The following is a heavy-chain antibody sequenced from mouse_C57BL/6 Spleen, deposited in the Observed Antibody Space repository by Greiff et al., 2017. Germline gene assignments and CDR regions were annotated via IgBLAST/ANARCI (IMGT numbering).Heavy chain of an antibody. CDR2: IDPANGNT. J-gene: IGHJ4*01. Sequence: EVQGVESVAELVRPGASVKLSCTASGFNIKNTYMHWVKQRPEQGLEWIGRIDPANGNTKYAPKVQGKATITADTSSNTAYLQLSSLTSEDTAIYSCARPYYYGSSPYAMDYWGQGTSVTVSS. V-gene: IGHV14-3*01. CDR1: GFNIKNTY. CDR3: ARPYYYGSSPYAMDY. D-gene: IGHD1-1*01.